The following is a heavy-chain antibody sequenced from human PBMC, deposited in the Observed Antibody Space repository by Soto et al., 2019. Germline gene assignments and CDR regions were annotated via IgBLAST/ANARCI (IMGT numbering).Heavy chain of an antibody. Sequence: QVQLVQSGAEVKMPGASVKVSCQASGYTFTSYDIIWVRQATGQGREWMGWMKPNSSNTGYAQKFQGRVTMTRNTTISTAYMELNILISEDTAVDYRTMATVGGDDY. V-gene: IGHV1-8*01. CDR2: MKPNSSNT. J-gene: IGHJ4*01. D-gene: IGHD5-18*01. CDR3: TMATVGGDDY. CDR1: GYTFTSYD.